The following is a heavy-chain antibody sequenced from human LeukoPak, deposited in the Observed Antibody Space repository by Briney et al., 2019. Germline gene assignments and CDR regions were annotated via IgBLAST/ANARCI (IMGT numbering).Heavy chain of an antibody. J-gene: IGHJ4*02. CDR3: ARDSRPFGVVNILVH. Sequence: PGGSLRLSCAASGFTFNSYAMHWVRQAPGKGLEWVAVMSYDGSNKYYADSVKGRFTISRDNSKNTLYLQINSLRAEDTAVYYCARDSRPFGVVNILVHRGQGTLVTVSS. D-gene: IGHD3-3*01. CDR2: MSYDGSNK. V-gene: IGHV3-30-3*01. CDR1: GFTFNSYA.